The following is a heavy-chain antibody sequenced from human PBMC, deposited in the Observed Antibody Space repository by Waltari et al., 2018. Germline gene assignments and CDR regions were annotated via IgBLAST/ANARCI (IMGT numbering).Heavy chain of an antibody. Sequence: QVQLQQWGAGLLKPSETLSLTCAVYGGSFSGYYWSWIRQPPGKGLEWIGEINHSGSTNYNPSLKSRVTISVDTSKNQFSLKLSSVTAADTAVYYCARGPHYYGSGSYYNSPRQPYYYYYYMDVWGKGTTVTVSS. D-gene: IGHD3-10*01. CDR2: INHSGST. V-gene: IGHV4-34*01. CDR1: GGSFSGYY. CDR3: ARGPHYYGSGSYYNSPRQPYYYYYYMDV. J-gene: IGHJ6*03.